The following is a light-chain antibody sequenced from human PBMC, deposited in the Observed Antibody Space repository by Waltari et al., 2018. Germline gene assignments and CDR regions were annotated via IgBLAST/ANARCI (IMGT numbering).Light chain of an antibody. J-gene: IGKJ2*01. V-gene: IGKV1-16*02. CDR1: QGIGNY. CDR3: QQYNNYPYT. CDR2: DAS. Sequence: DIQMTQSPSSLSASVGDRVTITCRASQGIGNYLAWFQQKSGQAPKSLIYDASSLQSGVPSKFSGSGSGTDFTLTISSLQPEDFATYYCQQYNNYPYTFGQGTKLEIE.